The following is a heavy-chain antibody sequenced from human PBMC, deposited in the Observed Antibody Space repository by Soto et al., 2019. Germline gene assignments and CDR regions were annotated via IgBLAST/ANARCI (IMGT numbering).Heavy chain of an antibody. CDR1: GFTLSSYR. Sequence: PGGSLRLSCAASGFTLSSYRMNWVRQAQGKGLEWVSYISSSSSTIYYADSVKGRFTISRDNAKNTLYLQMNSLRAEDTAVYYCARDGSKWDYYYMDVWGKGTTVTVSS. CDR2: ISSSSSTI. V-gene: IGHV3-48*04. D-gene: IGHD1-26*01. CDR3: ARDGSKWDYYYMDV. J-gene: IGHJ6*03.